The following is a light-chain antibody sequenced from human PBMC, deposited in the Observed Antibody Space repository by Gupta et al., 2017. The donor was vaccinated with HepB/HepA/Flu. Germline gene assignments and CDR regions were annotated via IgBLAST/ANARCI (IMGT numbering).Light chain of an antibody. J-gene: IGKJ4*01. CDR3: QQYKDWPLT. CDR2: GAS. Sequence: EILMTQSPATLSVSPWERATLSCRASQSVSSSLAWYQQKPGQAPRLLIYGASTRATGIPTRFSGSGSGTEFTLTISSLQSEDFAVYYCQQYKDWPLTFGGGTKVEIK. CDR1: QSVSSS. V-gene: IGKV3-15*01.